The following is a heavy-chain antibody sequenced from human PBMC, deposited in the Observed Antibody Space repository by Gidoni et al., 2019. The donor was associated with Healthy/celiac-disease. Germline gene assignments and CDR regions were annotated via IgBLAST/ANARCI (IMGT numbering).Heavy chain of an antibody. D-gene: IGHD2-15*01. CDR3: ARDLGGKGSGFDY. J-gene: IGHJ4*02. CDR2: ISYDGNNK. V-gene: IGHV3-30-3*01. Sequence: QVQLVESGGGVVQPVRSLRLPCAAPGFTFSRFAMHSVRQASGKGLEWVTVISYDGNNKYYADSVKGRFTISRDNSKNTLYLQMNSLRAEDTAVYYCARDLGGKGSGFDYWGQGTLVTVSS. CDR1: GFTFSRFA.